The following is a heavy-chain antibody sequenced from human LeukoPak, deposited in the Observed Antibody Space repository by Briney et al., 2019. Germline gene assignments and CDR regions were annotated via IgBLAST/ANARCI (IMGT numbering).Heavy chain of an antibody. Sequence: GGSLRLSCAASGFTFSSYTISWVRQSPGKGLEWVSAISGSGGSTYYADSVKGRFTISRDNSKNTLYLQMNSLRAEDTAVYQCAKGRYYHDNSDAFEIWGQGTMVTVSS. D-gene: IGHD3-22*01. V-gene: IGHV3-23*01. J-gene: IGHJ3*02. CDR1: GFTFSSYT. CDR3: AKGRYYHDNSDAFEI. CDR2: ISGSGGST.